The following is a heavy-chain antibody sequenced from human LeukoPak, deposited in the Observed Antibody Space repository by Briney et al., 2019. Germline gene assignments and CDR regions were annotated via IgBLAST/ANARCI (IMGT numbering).Heavy chain of an antibody. J-gene: IGHJ4*02. V-gene: IGHV3-23*01. CDR1: GFTFSSHA. CDR2: IGGLGSST. Sequence: GGSLRLSCAASGFTFSSHAMAWVRQAPGKGLEWVSAIGGLGSSTYYGDSVKGRFTISRDNSKNTVYLQMDSLRVEDTAVYYCARDPGVVAFHYFDSWGQGTLITVSS. CDR3: ARDPGVVAFHYFDS. D-gene: IGHD3-3*01.